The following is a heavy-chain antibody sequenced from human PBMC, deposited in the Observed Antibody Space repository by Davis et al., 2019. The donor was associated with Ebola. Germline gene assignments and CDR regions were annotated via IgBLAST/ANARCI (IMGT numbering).Heavy chain of an antibody. J-gene: IGHJ4*02. Sequence: PGGSLRLSCAASNLTLSDVWMNWVRQAPGKGLEWVGRIKRKIEGGPTDYAAPVKGRFTISRDDSKDTLYLQMNSLKTEDTAIYYCTTYSGSFKLDYWGQGTLVTVSS. D-gene: IGHD1-26*01. V-gene: IGHV3-15*07. CDR2: IKRKIEGGPT. CDR1: NLTLSDVW. CDR3: TTYSGSFKLDY.